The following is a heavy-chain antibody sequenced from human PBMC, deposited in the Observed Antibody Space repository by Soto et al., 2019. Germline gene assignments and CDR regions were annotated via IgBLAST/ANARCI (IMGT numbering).Heavy chain of an antibody. CDR2: SSGSGGNT. J-gene: IGHJ4*02. Sequence: EVQLLESGGGLVQPGGSLRLSCAASGFTFINYAMSWVRQAPGKGLEWVSVSSGSGGNTYYADSVKGRFTISRDNSKNTLYLQMHSLRAEDTAVYYCAKDREDIVVVPAPVFDYWGQGTLVTVSS. D-gene: IGHD2-2*01. V-gene: IGHV3-23*01. CDR3: AKDREDIVVVPAPVFDY. CDR1: GFTFINYA.